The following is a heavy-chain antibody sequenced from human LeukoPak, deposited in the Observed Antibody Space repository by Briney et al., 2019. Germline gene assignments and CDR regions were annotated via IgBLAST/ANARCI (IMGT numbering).Heavy chain of an antibody. V-gene: IGHV4-38-2*02. CDR1: GYSISSGYY. Sequence: SETLSLTCTVAGYSISSGYYWGWIRQPPGKGLGWIGSIYDIGSTYYNPSLKSRVTISVDTSKDQFSLTLSSVTAAATAVYYCARDKSLSWFAPWGQGTLVTVSS. CDR2: IYDIGST. J-gene: IGHJ5*02. D-gene: IGHD3-16*02. CDR3: ARDKSLSWFAP.